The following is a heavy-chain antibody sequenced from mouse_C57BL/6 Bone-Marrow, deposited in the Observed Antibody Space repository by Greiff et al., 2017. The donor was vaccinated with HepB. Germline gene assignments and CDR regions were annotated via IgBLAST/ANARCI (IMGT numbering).Heavy chain of an antibody. V-gene: IGHV2-2*01. CDR1: GFSLTSYG. J-gene: IGHJ4*01. Sequence: QVQLKQSGPGLVQPSQNLSITCTVSGFSLTSYGVHWVRQSPGKGLEWLGVIWSGGSTDYNAAFISRLSISKDNSKSQVFFKMNSLQADDTAIYYCARGASFFMDYWGQGTSVTVSS. CDR2: IWSGGST. CDR3: ARGASFFMDY.